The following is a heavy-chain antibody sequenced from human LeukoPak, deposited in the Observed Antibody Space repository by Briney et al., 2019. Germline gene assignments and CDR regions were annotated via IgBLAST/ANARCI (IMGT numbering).Heavy chain of an antibody. Sequence: GGSLRLSCTASGFIFSSYAMSWVRQAPGKGLEWISAISGSGGNTYYTDSVKGRFTISRDNSRNTLHLQMNSLRDEDTAVYYCAKSFSVGYSSGWYVAAYYFDYWGQGTLVTVSS. CDR1: GFIFSSYA. CDR3: AKSFSVGYSSGWYVAAYYFDY. D-gene: IGHD6-19*01. V-gene: IGHV3-23*01. J-gene: IGHJ4*02. CDR2: ISGSGGNT.